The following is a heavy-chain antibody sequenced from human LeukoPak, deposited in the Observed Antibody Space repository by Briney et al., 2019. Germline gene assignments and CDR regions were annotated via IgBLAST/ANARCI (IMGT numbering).Heavy chain of an antibody. Sequence: PGGSLRLSCAASGFPFSTYVMHWVRQPPGQGLEWVAIISYDGSFKVYADSVKGRFTISRDNAKNSLYLQMNSLRVEDTAVYYCARVSGSGWHFDYWGQGSLVTVSS. J-gene: IGHJ4*02. V-gene: IGHV3-30*03. CDR2: ISYDGSFK. D-gene: IGHD6-19*01. CDR3: ARVSGSGWHFDY. CDR1: GFPFSTYV.